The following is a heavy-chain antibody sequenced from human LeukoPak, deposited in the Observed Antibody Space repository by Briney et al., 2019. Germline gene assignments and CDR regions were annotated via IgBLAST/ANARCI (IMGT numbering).Heavy chain of an antibody. D-gene: IGHD4/OR15-4a*01. CDR2: FDPEDGET. CDR3: ATEAYGGPGEGY. CDR1: GYTLTELS. Sequence: PWASVKVSCKVSGYTLTELSMHWVRQAPGKGLEWMGGFDPEDGETIYAQKFQGKVTMTEDTSTDTAYMELSSLRSEDTAVYYCATEAYGGPGEGYWGQGTLVTVSS. J-gene: IGHJ4*02. V-gene: IGHV1-24*01.